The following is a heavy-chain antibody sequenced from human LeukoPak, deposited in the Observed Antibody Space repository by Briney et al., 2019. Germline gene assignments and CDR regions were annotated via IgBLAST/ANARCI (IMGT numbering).Heavy chain of an antibody. CDR3: ARTRSGSHFDY. Sequence: PGGSLRLSCAASGFTVSSNYMSWVRQAPGKGLEWVSVIYSGGSTYYADSVKGRFTISRDNSKNTLYLQMNSLRAEDTAVYYCARTRSGSHFDYWGQGTLVTVPS. V-gene: IGHV3-53*01. J-gene: IGHJ4*02. CDR2: IYSGGST. CDR1: GFTVSSNY.